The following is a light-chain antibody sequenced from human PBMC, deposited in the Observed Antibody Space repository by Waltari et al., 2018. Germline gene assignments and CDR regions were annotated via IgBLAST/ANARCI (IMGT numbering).Light chain of an antibody. CDR2: KAS. CDR3: QQYDSEIT. V-gene: IGKV1-5*03. J-gene: IGKJ5*01. CDR1: QNIIRY. Sequence: DIQMTQSPSTLSASVGDRVTITCRASQNIIRYLAWYQQKPGRAPKLLIYKASSLESGGPSRFSGSGSGTEFTLTISSLEPDDFATYFCQQYDSEITFGQGTRLEIK.